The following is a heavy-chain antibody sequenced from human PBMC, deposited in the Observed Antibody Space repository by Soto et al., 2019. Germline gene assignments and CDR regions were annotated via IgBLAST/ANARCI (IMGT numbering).Heavy chain of an antibody. CDR3: ARDLDPYCSSTWRFQNWFDL. J-gene: IGHJ5*02. D-gene: IGHD2-2*01. CDR1: GYTFTSYG. V-gene: IGHV1-18*04. Sequence: DLGKISCKASGYTFTSYGISWVRQAPGQGLEWMGWISAYNGNTNYAQKLQGRVTMTTDTSTSTAYMELRSLRSDDTAVYYCARDLDPYCSSTWRFQNWFDL. CDR2: ISAYNGNT.